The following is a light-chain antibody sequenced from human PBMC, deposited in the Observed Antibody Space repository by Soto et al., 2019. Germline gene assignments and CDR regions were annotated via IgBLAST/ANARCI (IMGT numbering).Light chain of an antibody. CDR3: QQYYTTPRT. CDR2: WAS. V-gene: IGKV4-1*01. Sequence: DIVMTQSPDSLAVSLGETATINCKSSRSVLYNSNNKNYFAWFQQKPGQPPRLLLYWASTRESGVPDRFSGSGSGTDFNLTISSLQAEDVAVYYCQQYYTTPRTFGQGTKLEIK. J-gene: IGKJ2*01. CDR1: RSVLYNSNNKNY.